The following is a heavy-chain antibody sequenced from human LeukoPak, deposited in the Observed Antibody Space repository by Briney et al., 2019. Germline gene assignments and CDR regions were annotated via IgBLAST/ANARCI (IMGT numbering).Heavy chain of an antibody. V-gene: IGHV1-2*02. CDR3: ATARDRNSVYSSFDY. CDR2: INPNSGGT. D-gene: IGHD5/OR15-5a*01. Sequence: GASVKVSCKASGYTFTGCYIHWVRQAPGQGLEWMGWINPNSGGTNYAQNFQGRVTMTRDTSISTAYMELTSLRSDDTAVYYCATARDRNSVYSSFDYWGQGTLVTVSS. J-gene: IGHJ4*02. CDR1: GYTFTGCY.